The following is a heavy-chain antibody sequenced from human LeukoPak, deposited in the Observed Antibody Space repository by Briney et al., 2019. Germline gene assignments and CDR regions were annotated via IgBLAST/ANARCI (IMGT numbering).Heavy chain of an antibody. CDR3: ARARVPTASDYWFDP. CDR2: IKPGGSEK. J-gene: IGHJ5*02. D-gene: IGHD2-2*01. CDR1: GFTFSGYS. Sequence: PGGSLRLSCAASGFTFSGYSMSWVRQAPGKGLEWVANIKPGGSEKYYVDSVKGRFTISRDNAKNSLYLQMNSLRAEDTAVYYCARARVPTASDYWFDPWGQGTPVTVSS. V-gene: IGHV3-7*01.